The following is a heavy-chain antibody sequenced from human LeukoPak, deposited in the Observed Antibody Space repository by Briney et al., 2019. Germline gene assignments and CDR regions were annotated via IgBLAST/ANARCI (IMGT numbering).Heavy chain of an antibody. V-gene: IGHV3-7*05. Sequence: GGSLRLSCAASGFTFSTYWMSWGRQAPGKGLEWVANVDQDGTEKNYVDSVKGRFTISRDNAKNLLYVQMNSLRAEDTAVYYCARDRGYSTFDIWGQGTMVTVSS. CDR1: GFTFSTYW. CDR3: ARDRGYSTFDI. D-gene: IGHD2-15*01. CDR2: VDQDGTEK. J-gene: IGHJ3*02.